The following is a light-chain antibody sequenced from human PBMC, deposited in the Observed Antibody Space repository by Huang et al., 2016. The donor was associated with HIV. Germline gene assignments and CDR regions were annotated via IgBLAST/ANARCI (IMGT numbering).Light chain of an antibody. CDR2: GAS. CDR1: QGISNY. J-gene: IGKJ2*01. V-gene: IGKV1-27*01. Sequence: DIQMTQSPSSLSTSIGARVTITCRASQGISNYLAWYQQNPGKVPKLLIYGASTLQSRVPSRFSGSGSGTDFTLTISSLQPEDVATYYCQEYYSAPYTFGQGTKLEIK. CDR3: QEYYSAPYT.